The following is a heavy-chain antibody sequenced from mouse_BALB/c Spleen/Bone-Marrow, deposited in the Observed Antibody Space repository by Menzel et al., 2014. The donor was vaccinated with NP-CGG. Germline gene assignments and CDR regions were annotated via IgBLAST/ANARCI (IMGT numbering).Heavy chain of an antibody. CDR1: GFTFTDYY. V-gene: IGHV7-3*02. CDR3: ARDENVGIYWYFDV. CDR2: IRNKANGYTT. J-gene: IGHJ1*01. Sequence: VQLKESGGGSVQPGGSLRLSCATSGFTFTDYYMSWVRQPPGKALEWLGFIRNKANGYTTEYSASVKGRFTISRDNSRRILYLQMNTLRAEDSATYYCARDENVGIYWYFDVWGAGTTVIVSS.